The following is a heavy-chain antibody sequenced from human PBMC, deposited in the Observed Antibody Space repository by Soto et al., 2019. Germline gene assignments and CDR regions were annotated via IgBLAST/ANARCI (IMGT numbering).Heavy chain of an antibody. CDR3: ARDPEDYGDYGYYFDY. CDR2: INPSGGST. D-gene: IGHD4-17*01. J-gene: IGHJ4*02. Sequence: QVQLVQSGAEVKKPGASVRVSCKASGYTFTSYYKHWVRQAPGQGLEWMGIINPSGGSTSYAQKFQGRVTMTRDTSTSTVYMELSSLRSEDTAVYYCARDPEDYGDYGYYFDYWGQGTLVTVSS. CDR1: GYTFTSYY. V-gene: IGHV1-46*03.